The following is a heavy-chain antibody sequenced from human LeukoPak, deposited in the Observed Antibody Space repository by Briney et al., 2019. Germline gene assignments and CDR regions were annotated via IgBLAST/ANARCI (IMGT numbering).Heavy chain of an antibody. D-gene: IGHD6-19*01. CDR3: ARGVAVAGTGFGY. CDR1: GGSISSGGYY. CDR2: INHSGST. J-gene: IGHJ4*02. V-gene: IGHV4-39*07. Sequence: KTSETLSLTCTVSGGSISSGGYYWSWIRQPPGKGLEWIGEINHSGSTNYNPSLKSRVTISVDTSKNQFSLKLSSVTAADTAVYYCARGVAVAGTGFGYWGQGTLVTVSS.